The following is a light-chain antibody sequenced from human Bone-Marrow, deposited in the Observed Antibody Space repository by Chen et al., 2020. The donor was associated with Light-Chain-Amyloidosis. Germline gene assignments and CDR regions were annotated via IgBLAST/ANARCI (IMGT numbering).Light chain of an antibody. CDR2: AAS. Sequence: DIQMTQSPSSLSASVGDRVTITCRASQSISSFLNWYQQRPGKAPNLLINAASNLQGGVPSRFSGSGFGTDFTLTISSLQPEDFGTYYCQQSYSAPRTVGQGT. V-gene: IGKV1-39*01. J-gene: IGKJ2*01. CDR1: QSISSF. CDR3: QQSYSAPRT.